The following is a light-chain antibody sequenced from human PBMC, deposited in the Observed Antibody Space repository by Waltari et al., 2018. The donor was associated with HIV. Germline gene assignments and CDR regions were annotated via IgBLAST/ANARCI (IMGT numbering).Light chain of an antibody. CDR1: SSYVGGYDY. CDR3: TSYAGSGEYV. Sequence: QSALTQPPSASGSPGQSVPTSCTGTSSYVGGYDYVSWYQHHPGKVPRLIMYEGSKRPSGVPDRFSGFKSGNTASLTVSGLQAEDEADYYCTSYAGSGEYVFGTGTKVTVL. V-gene: IGLV2-8*01. J-gene: IGLJ1*01. CDR2: EGS.